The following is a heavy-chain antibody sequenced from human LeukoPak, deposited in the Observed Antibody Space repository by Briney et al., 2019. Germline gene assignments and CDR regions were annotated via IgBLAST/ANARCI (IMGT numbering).Heavy chain of an antibody. Sequence: LRLSCAASGFTFSDYYMSWIRQHPGKGLEWIGYIYYSGSTYYNPSLKSRVTISVDTSKNQFSLKLSSVTAADTAVYYCARDYRLARVYYYYGMDVWGQGTTVTVSS. D-gene: IGHD3-9*01. CDR1: GFTFSDYY. CDR2: IYYSGST. CDR3: ARDYRLARVYYYYGMDV. V-gene: IGHV4-31*02. J-gene: IGHJ6*02.